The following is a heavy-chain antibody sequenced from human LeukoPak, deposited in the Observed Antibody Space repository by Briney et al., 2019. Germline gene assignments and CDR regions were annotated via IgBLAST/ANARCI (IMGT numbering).Heavy chain of an antibody. CDR3: ARGPYYYGSGSYHT. Sequence: SGTLSLTCGVSGGSISSTNWWTWVRQPPGEGLEWIGEVHLSGRTNYNPSLESRVTMSVDTSKNQFSLKLSSVTAADTAVYYCARGPYYYGSGSYHTWGQGTLVTVSS. CDR1: GGSISSTNW. V-gene: IGHV4-4*02. D-gene: IGHD3-10*01. CDR2: VHLSGRT. J-gene: IGHJ5*02.